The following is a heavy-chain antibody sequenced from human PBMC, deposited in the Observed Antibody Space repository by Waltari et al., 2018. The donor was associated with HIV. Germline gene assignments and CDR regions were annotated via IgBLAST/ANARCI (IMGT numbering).Heavy chain of an antibody. Sequence: EVQLVESGGGLVQPGRSLRLSCAASGFTFDDYPMHWGRQSPGKGLGWVSGISWNSGITDYGDSVKGRFTISRDNAKNSLYLQMNSLTVEDTAFYYCAKGGSHLTIFEAWFDSWGQGTLVTVSS. V-gene: IGHV3-9*01. D-gene: IGHD3-3*01. CDR2: ISWNSGIT. J-gene: IGHJ5*01. CDR3: AKGGSHLTIFEAWFDS. CDR1: GFTFDDYP.